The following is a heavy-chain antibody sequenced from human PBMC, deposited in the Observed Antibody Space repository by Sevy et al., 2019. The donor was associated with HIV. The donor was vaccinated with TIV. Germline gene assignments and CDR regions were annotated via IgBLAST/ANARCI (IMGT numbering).Heavy chain of an antibody. CDR3: AREMSSSRVDLDY. Sequence: GGSLRLSCAASGFTFSDYYMSWIRQAPGKGLDWVSYISNSGNTIKYADSVKGRFTISRDNAKNSLYLQMNSLRAEDTAVYYCAREMSSSRVDLDYWGQGTLVTVSS. CDR2: ISNSGNTI. CDR1: GFTFSDYY. V-gene: IGHV3-11*01. D-gene: IGHD6-19*01. J-gene: IGHJ4*02.